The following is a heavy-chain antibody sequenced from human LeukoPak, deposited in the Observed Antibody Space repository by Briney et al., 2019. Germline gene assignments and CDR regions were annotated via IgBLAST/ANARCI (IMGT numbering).Heavy chain of an antibody. CDR1: GYNFTDYY. J-gene: IGHJ6*03. V-gene: IGHV1-2*02. CDR3: ARDLVRGTVRGYNYYFYYMDV. CDR2: SNPKTGYT. D-gene: IGHD1-1*01. Sequence: ASVKVSCKASGYNFTDYYMHWVRQAPGQGLEWMGWSNPKTGYTTYAQKFQGRVTMTRATSINTAYMELSRLRSDDTAVYYCARDLVRGTVRGYNYYFYYMDVWGKGTTVTVSS.